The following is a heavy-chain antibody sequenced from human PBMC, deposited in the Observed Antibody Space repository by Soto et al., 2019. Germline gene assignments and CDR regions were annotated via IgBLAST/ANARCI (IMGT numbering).Heavy chain of an antibody. J-gene: IGHJ6*02. V-gene: IGHV3-21*01. Sequence: AGGSLRLSCAASGFTFSSYSMNWVRQAPGKGLEWVSSISSSSSYIYYADSVKGRFTISRDNAKNSLYLQMNSLRAEDTAVYYCASPSGYDSFGDYYYGMDVWGQGTTVTVSS. CDR1: GFTFSSYS. D-gene: IGHD5-12*01. CDR2: ISSSSSYI. CDR3: ASPSGYDSFGDYYYGMDV.